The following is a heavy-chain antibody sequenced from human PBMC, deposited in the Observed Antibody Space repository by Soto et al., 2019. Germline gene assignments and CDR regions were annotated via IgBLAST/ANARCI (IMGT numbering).Heavy chain of an antibody. J-gene: IGHJ3*02. V-gene: IGHV4-4*02. CDR1: GGSISSSNW. D-gene: IGHD3-3*02. CDR3: ARSRVHFWRVGGAIDI. Sequence: PSETLSLTCAVSGGSISSSNWWSWVRQPPGKGLEWIGEIYHSGSTNYNPSLKSRVTISVDKSKNQFSLKLSSVTAADTAVYYCARSRVHFWRVGGAIDIWGPGTMVNVSS. CDR2: IYHSGST.